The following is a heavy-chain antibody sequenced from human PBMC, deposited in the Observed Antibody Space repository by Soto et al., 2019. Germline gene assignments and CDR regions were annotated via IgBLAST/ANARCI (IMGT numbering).Heavy chain of an antibody. D-gene: IGHD5-18*01. V-gene: IGHV1-69*13. CDR2: IIPIFGTA. J-gene: IGHJ6*02. CDR1: GGTFSSYA. Sequence: GASVKVSCKASGGTFSSYAISWVRQAPGQGLEWMGGIIPIFGTANYAQKFQGRVTITADESTSTAYMELSSLRSEDTAVYYCARVKGGYSYGSLYYYYGMDVWGQGTTVTVS. CDR3: ARVKGGYSYGSLYYYYGMDV.